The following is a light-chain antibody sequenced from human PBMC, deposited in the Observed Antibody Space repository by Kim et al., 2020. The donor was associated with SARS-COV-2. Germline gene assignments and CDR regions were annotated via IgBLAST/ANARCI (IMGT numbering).Light chain of an antibody. Sequence: EIVMTQSPATLSVSPGEGATLSCRASQSVGNSLAWYQQRPGQAPRLLIYGASTRATGIPARFSGGGSGTEFTLTISSLQSEDFAVYYCQQYNDWPPLTFGGGTKLEIK. CDR2: GAS. CDR1: QSVGNS. CDR3: QQYNDWPPLT. V-gene: IGKV3-15*01. J-gene: IGKJ4*01.